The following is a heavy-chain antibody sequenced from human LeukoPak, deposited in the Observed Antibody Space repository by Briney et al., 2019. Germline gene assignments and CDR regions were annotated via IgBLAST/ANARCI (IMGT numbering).Heavy chain of an antibody. Sequence: SETLSLTCTVSGGSISSYYWSWIRQPAGKGLEWIGRIYTRGSTNYNPSLKSRVTMSVDTSKNQLSLKLSSVTAADTAVYYCAREVRFLEWLLSDYYYYMDVWGKGTTVTVSS. D-gene: IGHD3-3*01. J-gene: IGHJ6*03. CDR3: AREVRFLEWLLSDYYYYMDV. CDR2: IYTRGST. V-gene: IGHV4-4*07. CDR1: GGSISSYY.